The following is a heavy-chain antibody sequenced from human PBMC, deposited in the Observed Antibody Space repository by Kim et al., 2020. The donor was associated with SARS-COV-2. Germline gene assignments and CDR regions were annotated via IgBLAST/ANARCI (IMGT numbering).Heavy chain of an antibody. V-gene: IGHV4-59*01. CDR2: IYYSGST. J-gene: IGHJ4*02. CDR3: ARVPRGWLQLHGWCYFDY. CDR1: VGSISSYY. D-gene: IGHD1-1*01. Sequence: SETLSLTCTVSVGSISSYYWSWIRQPPGKGLEWIGSIYYSGSTNYNPSLKSRVTISVDTSKNQFSLKLSSVTAADTAVYYCARVPRGWLQLHGWCYFDYWGQGNPVTVSS.